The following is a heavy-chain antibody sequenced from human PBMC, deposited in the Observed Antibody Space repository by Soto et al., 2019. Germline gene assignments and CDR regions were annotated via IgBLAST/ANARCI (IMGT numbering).Heavy chain of an antibody. CDR2: INHSGST. CDR1: GGSFSGYY. V-gene: IGHV4-34*01. Sequence: PSETLSLTCAVYGGSFSGYYWSWIRQPPGKGLEWIGEINHSGSTNYNPSLKSRVTISVDTSKNQFSLKLSSATAADTAVYYCARVKRSSGWIQYYYYGMDVWGQGTTVTVSS. J-gene: IGHJ6*02. D-gene: IGHD6-19*01. CDR3: ARVKRSSGWIQYYYYGMDV.